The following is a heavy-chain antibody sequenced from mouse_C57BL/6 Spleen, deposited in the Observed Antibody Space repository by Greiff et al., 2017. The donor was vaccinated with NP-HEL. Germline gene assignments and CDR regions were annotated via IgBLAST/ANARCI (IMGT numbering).Heavy chain of an antibody. CDR3: ARYGYDPFAY. V-gene: IGHV1-26*01. CDR2: INPNNGGT. CDR1: GYTFTDYY. J-gene: IGHJ3*01. D-gene: IGHD2-2*01. Sequence: EVQLQQSGPELVKPGASVKISCKASGYTFTDYYMNWVKQSHGKSLEWIGDINPNNGGTSYNQKFKGKATLTVDKSSSTAYMELRSLTSEDSAVYYCARYGYDPFAYWGQGTLVTVSA.